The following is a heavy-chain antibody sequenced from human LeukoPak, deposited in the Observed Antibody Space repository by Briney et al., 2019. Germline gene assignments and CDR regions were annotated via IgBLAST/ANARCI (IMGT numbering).Heavy chain of an antibody. D-gene: IGHD6-19*01. CDR1: GYSISSGYY. CDR3: ARTSSSGLVGGYYFDY. Sequence: SETLSLTCTVSGYSISSGYYWGWIRQPPGKGLQWIGSIHHSGSTYYNPSLKSRVTISVDTSKNQFSLKLSSVTAADTAVYYCARTSSSGLVGGYYFDYWGQGTLVTVSS. J-gene: IGHJ4*02. CDR2: IHHSGST. V-gene: IGHV4-38-2*02.